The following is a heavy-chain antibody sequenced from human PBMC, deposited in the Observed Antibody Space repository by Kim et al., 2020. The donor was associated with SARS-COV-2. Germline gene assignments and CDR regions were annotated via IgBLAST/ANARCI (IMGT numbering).Heavy chain of an antibody. CDR2: INSDGSGT. CDR1: GFTFSSHW. J-gene: IGHJ6*02. D-gene: IGHD1-26*01. Sequence: GGSLRLSCAASGFTFSSHWMHWVRQGPGKGLVWVSRINSDGSGTSYADSVKGRFTISRDNAKSTLYLQMNSLRAEDTAVYYCARGVGATKKAGMGGGGQG. V-gene: IGHV3-74*01. CDR3: ARGVGATKKAGMGG.